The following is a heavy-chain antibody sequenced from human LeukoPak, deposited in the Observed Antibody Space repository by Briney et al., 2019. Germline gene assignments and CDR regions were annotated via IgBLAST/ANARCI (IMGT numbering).Heavy chain of an antibody. V-gene: IGHV3-30*02. CDR2: IRYDGSNK. D-gene: IGHD3-10*01. CDR3: ARGEYGSGSYHIDY. CDR1: GFTSSSYG. Sequence: GGSLRLSCAASGFTSSSYGMHWVRQAPGKGLEWVAFIRYDGSNKYYADSVKGRFTISRDNSKNTLYLQMNSLRAEDTAVYYCARGEYGSGSYHIDYWGQGTLVTVSS. J-gene: IGHJ4*02.